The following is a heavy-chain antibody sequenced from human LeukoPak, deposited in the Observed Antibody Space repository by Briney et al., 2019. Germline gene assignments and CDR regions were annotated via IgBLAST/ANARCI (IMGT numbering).Heavy chain of an antibody. D-gene: IGHD2-8*01. Sequence: GGSLRLSCAASGFTFSSYSINWVRQAPGKGLEWVSSISSSSIYIHYADSVKGRFTISRDNAKNSLYLQMNSLRVEDTAVYYCARAYCSNGSCLGDYWGQGTLVTVSS. CDR3: ARAYCSNGSCLGDY. CDR2: ISSSSIYI. V-gene: IGHV3-21*01. CDR1: GFTFSSYS. J-gene: IGHJ4*02.